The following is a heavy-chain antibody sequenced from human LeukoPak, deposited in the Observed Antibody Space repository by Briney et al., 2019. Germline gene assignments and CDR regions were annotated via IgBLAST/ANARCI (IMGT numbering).Heavy chain of an antibody. CDR2: IIPILGIA. J-gene: IGHJ5*02. CDR3: AGRITMVRGVNWFDP. Sequence: GASVKVSCKASGGTFSSYAISWVRQAPGQGLEWMGRIIPILGIANYAQKFQGRVTITADKSTSTAYMVLSSLRSEDTAVYYCAGRITMVRGVNWFDPWGQGTLVTVSS. V-gene: IGHV1-69*04. D-gene: IGHD3-10*01. CDR1: GGTFSSYA.